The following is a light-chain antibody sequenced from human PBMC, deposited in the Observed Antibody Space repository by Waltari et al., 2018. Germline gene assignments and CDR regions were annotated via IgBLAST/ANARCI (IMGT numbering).Light chain of an antibody. CDR1: RSDVGGYNC. CDR2: EVS. V-gene: IGLV2-8*01. J-gene: IGLJ1*01. CDR3: SSYAGSNNFV. Sequence: QSALPQPPSASGSPGQSVTISCTGTRSDVGGYNCLSRSQQHPGKAPKPMIYEVSKRPSGVPDRFSGSKSGNTASLTVSGLQAEDEADYYCSSYAGSNNFVFGTGTKVTVL.